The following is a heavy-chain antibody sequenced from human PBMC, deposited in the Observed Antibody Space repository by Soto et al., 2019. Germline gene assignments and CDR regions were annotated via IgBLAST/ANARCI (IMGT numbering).Heavy chain of an antibody. CDR1: GGSISSGGYY. CDR3: ARAPMITFGGVIVKPYGMDV. Sequence: SETLSLTCTVSGGSISSGGYYWSWIRQHPGKGLEWIGYIYYSGSTYYNPSLKSRVTISVDTSKNQFFLKLSSVTAADMAVYYCARAPMITFGGVIVKPYGMDVWGQGTTVTVSS. CDR2: IYYSGST. V-gene: IGHV4-31*03. D-gene: IGHD3-16*02. J-gene: IGHJ6*02.